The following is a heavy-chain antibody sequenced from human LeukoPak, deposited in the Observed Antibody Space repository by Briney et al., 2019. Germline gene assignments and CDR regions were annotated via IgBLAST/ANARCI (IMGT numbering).Heavy chain of an antibody. CDR3: ARESGSYPDAFDI. Sequence: SVKVSCKASGGTFISYAISWVRQAPGQGVEWMGGIIPIFGTANYAQKFQGRVTITADKSTSTAYMELSSLRSEDTAVYYCARESGSYPDAFDIWGQGTMVTVSS. CDR2: IIPIFGTA. J-gene: IGHJ3*02. V-gene: IGHV1-69*06. D-gene: IGHD1-26*01. CDR1: GGTFISYA.